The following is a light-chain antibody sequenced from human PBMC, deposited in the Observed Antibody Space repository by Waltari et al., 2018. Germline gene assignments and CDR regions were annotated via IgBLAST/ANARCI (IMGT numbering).Light chain of an antibody. J-gene: IGKJ1*01. CDR3: QKYGTLPAT. CDR2: DTS. V-gene: IGKV3-20*01. Sequence: EVVLTQSPGTLSLSPGERATLSCRASQSVSRYLAWYQQKPGQAPRLLFYDTSTRATGIPDRFSGSGSGTDFSLTISRLDPEDFAVYYCQKYGTLPATFGQGTKVEVK. CDR1: QSVSRY.